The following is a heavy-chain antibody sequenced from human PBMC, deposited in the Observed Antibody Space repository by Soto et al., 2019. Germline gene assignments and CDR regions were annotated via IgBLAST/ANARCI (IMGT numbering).Heavy chain of an antibody. V-gene: IGHV3-7*01. CDR3: ARGGPLIEIVVVPAALDF. CDR2: IKQDGSEK. D-gene: IGHD2-2*01. J-gene: IGHJ4*02. CDR1: GFTFSNYW. Sequence: GGSLRLSCAASGFTFSNYWMNWVRQAPGKGLEWVANIKQDGSEKYYVDSVKGRFTISRDNAENSLYLQMNSLRTEDTAVYYCARGGPLIEIVVVPAALDFWGQGTLVTVSS.